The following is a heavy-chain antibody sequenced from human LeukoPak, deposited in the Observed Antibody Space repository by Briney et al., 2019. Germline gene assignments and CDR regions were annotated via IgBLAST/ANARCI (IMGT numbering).Heavy chain of an antibody. Sequence: PGGSLRLSCAASGFTFSGYGMHWVRQAPGKGLEWVAVIWYDGSNKYYADSVKGRFTISRDNSKNTLYLQMNSLSAEDTAVYYCARDSDGAHDAFDIWGQGTMVTVSS. J-gene: IGHJ3*02. CDR3: ARDSDGAHDAFDI. D-gene: IGHD5-24*01. CDR1: GFTFSGYG. V-gene: IGHV3-33*01. CDR2: IWYDGSNK.